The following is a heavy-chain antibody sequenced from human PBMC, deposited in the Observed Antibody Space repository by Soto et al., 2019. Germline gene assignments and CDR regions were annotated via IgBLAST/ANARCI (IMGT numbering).Heavy chain of an antibody. Sequence: QVQLVQSGAEVKKPGASVKVSCKTSGYIFTAYFMHWVRLAPGHGLEWMGWINPYSGGRNYAQNFHDRVTMPRDTSISTAYLELSGLKSDDTAVYYCATREGGDNPDFFEYWGQGTLVTVSS. CDR2: INPYSGGR. J-gene: IGHJ4*02. CDR3: ATREGGDNPDFFEY. V-gene: IGHV1-2*02. CDR1: GYIFTAYF. D-gene: IGHD1-20*01.